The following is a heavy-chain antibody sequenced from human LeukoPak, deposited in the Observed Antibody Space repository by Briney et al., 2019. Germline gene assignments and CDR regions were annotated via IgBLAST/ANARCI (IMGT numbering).Heavy chain of an antibody. Sequence: GGSLRLSCAASGFTVSSNYMSWVRQAPGKGLGWVSVIYSGGSTYYADSVKGRFTISRDNSKNTLYLQMNSLRAEDTAVYYCARDGFRRDGYDYWAREPWSPSPQ. CDR1: GFTVSSNY. CDR3: ARDGFRRDGYDY. J-gene: IGHJ4*02. V-gene: IGHV3-53*01. D-gene: IGHD5-24*01. CDR2: IYSGGST.